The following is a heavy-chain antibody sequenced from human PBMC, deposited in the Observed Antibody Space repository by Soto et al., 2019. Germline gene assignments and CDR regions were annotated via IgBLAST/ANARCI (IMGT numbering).Heavy chain of an antibody. J-gene: IGHJ4*02. CDR2: INAYNGNT. D-gene: IGHD1-1*01. CDR3: AGGTTVGFPFDY. Sequence: QAQLVQSGAEVKKPGASVKVSCRTSGYTFTNFGFSWVRQAPGQGLEWMGWINAYNGNTKYAQKVQGRVTMTTDTSTSTAYMDLRSLRSDDTAVYYCAGGTTVGFPFDYWGQGTLVTVSS. CDR1: GYTFTNFG. V-gene: IGHV1-18*01.